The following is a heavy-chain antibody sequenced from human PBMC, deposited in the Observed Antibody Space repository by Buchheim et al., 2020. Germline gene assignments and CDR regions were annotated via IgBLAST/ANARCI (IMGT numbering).Heavy chain of an antibody. V-gene: IGHV3-21*01. D-gene: IGHD5-12*01. CDR3: ARGERGYGFDY. CDR1: GFTSSSYI. CDR2: ISSSSSYI. J-gene: IGHJ4*02. Sequence: EVQLVESGGGLVKPGGSLKLSCAASGFTSSSYIMNWVRQAPGKGLEWDSSISSSSSYIYYADSVKGRFTISRDSAKNSLYLQMNSLRAEDTAVYYCARGERGYGFDYWGQGTL.